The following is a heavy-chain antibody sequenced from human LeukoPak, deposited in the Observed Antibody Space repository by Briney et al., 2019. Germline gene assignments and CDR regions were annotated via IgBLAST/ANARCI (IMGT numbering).Heavy chain of an antibody. CDR2: IKPDGSGT. Sequence: GGSLRLSCEASGFAFSTFFMAWVRQSSGKGLEWVADIKPDGSGTYYKGSVEGRFTISRDNADNSLYLQMNSLRAEDTAVYYCARDPGGSGWGAFDIWGQGTMVTVSS. D-gene: IGHD4-23*01. J-gene: IGHJ3*02. CDR1: GFAFSTFF. V-gene: IGHV3-7*05. CDR3: ARDPGGSGWGAFDI.